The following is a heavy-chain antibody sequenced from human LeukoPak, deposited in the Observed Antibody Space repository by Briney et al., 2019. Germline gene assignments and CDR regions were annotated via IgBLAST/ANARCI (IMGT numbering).Heavy chain of an antibody. CDR3: AKVATVPAAPYYFDY. CDR1: GGSISSSSYY. V-gene: IGHV3-11*01. CDR2: ISSSGSTI. Sequence: LSLTCTVSGGSISSSSYYWGWIRQPPGKGLEWVSYISSSGSTIYYADSVKGRFTISRDNAKNSLYLQMNSLRAEDTAVYYCAKVATVPAAPYYFDYWGQGTLVTVSS. D-gene: IGHD2-2*01. J-gene: IGHJ4*02.